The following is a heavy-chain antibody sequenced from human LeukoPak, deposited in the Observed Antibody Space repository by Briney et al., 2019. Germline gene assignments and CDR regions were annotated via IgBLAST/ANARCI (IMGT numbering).Heavy chain of an antibody. V-gene: IGHV3-7*03. D-gene: IGHD3-10*01. CDR1: EFTFGNFW. CDR3: ATEGKMIRGVYTDY. Sequence: PGGSLRLSCAASEFTFGNFWMTWVRQAPGKGLEWVANIKEDGSDKYYVDSVKGRFTISRDNARTSLYLQMNSLRAEDTAVYFCATEGKMIRGVYTDYWGQGTLVTVSS. J-gene: IGHJ4*02. CDR2: IKEDGSDK.